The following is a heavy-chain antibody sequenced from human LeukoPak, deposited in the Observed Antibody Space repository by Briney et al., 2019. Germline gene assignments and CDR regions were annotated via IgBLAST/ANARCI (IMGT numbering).Heavy chain of an antibody. CDR1: GFTFSTYT. D-gene: IGHD4-23*01. CDR2: ISSGGTTT. Sequence: QSGGSLRPSCAASGFTFSTYTMTWVRQAPGKGLEWVSVISSGGTTTFYADSVRGRFTISRDNSKSTLYLQMNTLRAEDTAVYYCSGGPAGKGFDVDWGQGTLVTVSS. CDR3: SGGPAGKGFDVD. J-gene: IGHJ4*02. V-gene: IGHV3-23*01.